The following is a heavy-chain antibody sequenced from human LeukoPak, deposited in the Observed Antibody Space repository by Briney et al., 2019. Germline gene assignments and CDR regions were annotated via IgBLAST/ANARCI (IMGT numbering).Heavy chain of an antibody. D-gene: IGHD6-19*01. CDR3: ARGPSGWYRDAFDI. CDR2: INHSGST. V-gene: IGHV4-34*01. J-gene: IGHJ3*02. Sequence: PSETLSLTCAVYGGSFSGYYWSWIRQPPGKGLEWIGEINHSGSTNYNPSLKSRVTISVDTSKNQFSLKLSSVTAADTAVYYCARGPSGWYRDAFDIWGQGTMVTVSS. CDR1: GGSFSGYY.